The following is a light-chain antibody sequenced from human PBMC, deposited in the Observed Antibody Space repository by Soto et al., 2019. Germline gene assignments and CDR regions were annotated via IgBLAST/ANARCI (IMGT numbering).Light chain of an antibody. Sequence: QSALTQPASVSGSPGQSITISCTGTSSDVGNYDYVSWYRQHPVKAPKMIYEVSNRPSGVSNRFSASKSGNTASLTISGLQAEDEADYYCNSYTSTSTYVFGTGTKLTVL. CDR2: EVS. V-gene: IGLV2-14*01. CDR3: NSYTSTSTYV. CDR1: SSDVGNYDY. J-gene: IGLJ1*01.